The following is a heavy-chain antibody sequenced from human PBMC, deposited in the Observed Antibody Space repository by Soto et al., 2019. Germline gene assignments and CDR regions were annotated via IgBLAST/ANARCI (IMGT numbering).Heavy chain of an antibody. Sequence: PGESLKISWKGSGYSFTNYGSGWVRQKPGKGLEWMGIIYPGDSDTRYSPSFQGQVTISADKSISTAYLQWSSLKASDTAMYYCARAPSISGSPRNIWGQGTMVTVSS. J-gene: IGHJ3*02. CDR3: ARAPSISGSPRNI. V-gene: IGHV5-51*01. CDR1: GYSFTNYG. D-gene: IGHD1-26*01. CDR2: IYPGDSDT.